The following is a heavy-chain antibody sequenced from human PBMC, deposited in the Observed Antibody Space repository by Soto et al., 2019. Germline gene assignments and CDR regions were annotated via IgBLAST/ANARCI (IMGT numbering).Heavy chain of an antibody. Sequence: PGGSLRLSCAASGFTFSSYGMHWVRQAPGKGLEWVAVIWYDGSNKYYADSVKGRFTISRDNSKNTLYLQMNSLRAEDTAVYYCARDDHEPEYFQHWGQGTLVTVSS. V-gene: IGHV3-33*01. J-gene: IGHJ1*01. CDR1: GFTFSSYG. CDR2: IWYDGSNK. CDR3: ARDDHEPEYFQH.